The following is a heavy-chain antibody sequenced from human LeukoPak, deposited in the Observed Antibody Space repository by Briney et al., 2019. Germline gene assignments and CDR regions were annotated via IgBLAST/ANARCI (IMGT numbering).Heavy chain of an antibody. CDR2: IDYSGST. CDR3: ARDYLRGYSSSPDAFDI. CDR1: GGSISSGGYY. D-gene: IGHD6-13*01. Sequence: PSETLSLTCTVSGGSISSGGYYWSRIRQHPGKGLEWIGYIDYSGSTYYNPSLKSRVTISVDTSKNQFSLKLSSVTAADTAVYYCARDYLRGYSSSPDAFDIWGQGTMVTVSS. J-gene: IGHJ3*02. V-gene: IGHV4-31*03.